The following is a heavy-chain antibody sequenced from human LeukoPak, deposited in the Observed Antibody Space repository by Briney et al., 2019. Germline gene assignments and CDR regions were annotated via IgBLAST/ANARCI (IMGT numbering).Heavy chain of an antibody. CDR1: GYTFTGYY. CDR3: ARDIGYSSGWTGRSYHFDY. D-gene: IGHD6-19*01. Sequence: AASVKVSCKASGYTFTGYYMHWVRQAPGQGLEWMGWINPNSGGTNYAQKFQGRVTMTRDTSITTAYMELSRLRSDDTAVYYCARDIGYSSGWTGRSYHFDYWGQGTLVTVSS. CDR2: INPNSGGT. V-gene: IGHV1-2*02. J-gene: IGHJ4*02.